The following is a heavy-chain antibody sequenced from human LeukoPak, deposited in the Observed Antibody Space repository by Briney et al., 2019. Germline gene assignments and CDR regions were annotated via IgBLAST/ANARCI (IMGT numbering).Heavy chain of an antibody. D-gene: IGHD3-22*01. V-gene: IGHV1-18*01. J-gene: IGHJ4*02. CDR3: ARDIGLGDSTG. CDR1: GYTFTSYG. CDR2: ISAYNGNT. Sequence: ASVKVSCKASGYTFTSYGISWVRQAPGQGLEWMGWISAYNGNTHYAQKLQGRVTMTTDTSTNTAYMELKSLRSDDTAVYYCARDIGLGDSTGWGQGTLVTVSS.